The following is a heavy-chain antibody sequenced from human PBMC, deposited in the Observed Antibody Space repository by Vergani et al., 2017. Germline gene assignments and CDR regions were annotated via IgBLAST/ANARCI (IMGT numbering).Heavy chain of an antibody. CDR1: GGSLSSYY. CDR3: ARQRGFGELLSLSYYYYGMDV. CDR2: IYYSGST. D-gene: IGHD3-10*01. J-gene: IGHJ6*02. Sequence: QVQLQESGPGLVKPSETLSLTCTVSGGSLSSYYWSWIRQPPGKGLEWIGYIYYSGSTNYNPSLKSRVTISVDTSKNQFSLKLSSVTAADTAVYYCARQRGFGELLSLSYYYYGMDVWGQGTTVTVSS. V-gene: IGHV4-59*08.